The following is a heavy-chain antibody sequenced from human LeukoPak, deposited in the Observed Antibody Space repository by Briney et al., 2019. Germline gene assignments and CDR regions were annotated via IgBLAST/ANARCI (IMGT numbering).Heavy chain of an antibody. CDR3: ARPDAGGVAAFDAFDI. CDR1: GGSISSSSYY. V-gene: IGHV4-39*01. D-gene: IGHD3-16*01. CDR2: IYYSGST. Sequence: SETLSLTCTVSGGSISSSSYYWGWIRQPPGKGLEWIGSIYYSGSTYDNPSLKSRVTISVDTSKNQFSLKLSSVTAADTAVYYCARPDAGGVAAFDAFDIWGQGTMVTVSS. J-gene: IGHJ3*02.